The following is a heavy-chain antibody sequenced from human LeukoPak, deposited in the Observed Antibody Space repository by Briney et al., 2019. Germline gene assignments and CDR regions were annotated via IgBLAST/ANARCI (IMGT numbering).Heavy chain of an antibody. CDR1: GFTFSTYS. Sequence: PGGSLRLSCAASGFTFSTYSMNWVRQAPGKGLEWVSYISSSSSTIYYADPVKGRFTISRDNAKSSLYLQMNSLRAEDTAVYYCARVNKRMIVVVISPQPLDYWGQGTLVTVSS. D-gene: IGHD3-22*01. J-gene: IGHJ4*02. CDR3: ARVNKRMIVVVISPQPLDY. CDR2: ISSSSSTI. V-gene: IGHV3-48*01.